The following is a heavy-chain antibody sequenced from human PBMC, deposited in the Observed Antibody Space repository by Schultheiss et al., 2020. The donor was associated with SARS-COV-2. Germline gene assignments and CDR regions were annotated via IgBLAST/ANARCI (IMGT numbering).Heavy chain of an antibody. D-gene: IGHD6-13*01. J-gene: IGHJ5*02. V-gene: IGHV5-51*01. Sequence: GVSLKISCKGSGYSFTSYWIGWVRQMPGKGLEWMGIIYPGDSDTRYSPSFQGQVTISADKSISTAYLQWSSLKASDTAMYYCARLDQAAAGSGWFDPWGQGTLVTVSS. CDR2: IYPGDSDT. CDR3: ARLDQAAAGSGWFDP. CDR1: GYSFTSYW.